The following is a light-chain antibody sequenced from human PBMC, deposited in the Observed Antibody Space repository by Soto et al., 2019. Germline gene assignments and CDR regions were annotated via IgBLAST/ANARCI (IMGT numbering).Light chain of an antibody. CDR2: GAS. J-gene: IGKJ4*01. Sequence: IVMTQSPATLSVSPGERATLSCRASQSVNSNLAWYQQKPGQAPRLLIYGASTRATGIPARFSGSGSGTEFTLTISSLQSEDFVLYSCQQYNKWPLTFGGGTKVEIK. V-gene: IGKV3-15*01. CDR3: QQYNKWPLT. CDR1: QSVNSN.